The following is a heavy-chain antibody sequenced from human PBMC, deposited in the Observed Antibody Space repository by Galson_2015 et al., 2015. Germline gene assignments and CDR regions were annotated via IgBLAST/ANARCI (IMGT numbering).Heavy chain of an antibody. D-gene: IGHD3-10*01. CDR3: ARDAGSELLWFGELSSWFDP. J-gene: IGHJ5*02. CDR1: GYTFTSYD. CDR2: MNPNSGNT. Sequence: SVKVSCKASGYTFTSYDINWVRQATGQGLEWMGWMNPNSGNTGYAQKFQGRVTMTRNTSISPAYMELSSLRSEDTAVYYCARDAGSELLWFGELSSWFDPWGQGTLVTVSS. V-gene: IGHV1-8*01.